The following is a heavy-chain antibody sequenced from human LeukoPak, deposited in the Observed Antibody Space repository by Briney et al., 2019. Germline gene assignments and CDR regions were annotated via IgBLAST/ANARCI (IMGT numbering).Heavy chain of an antibody. J-gene: IGHJ6*03. CDR3: ARIGIGYGGYDYYYYYYYMDV. D-gene: IGHD5-12*01. CDR2: IYYSGST. V-gene: IGHV4-59*01. Sequence: SETLSLTCTVSSGSITNYYWSWIRQPPGKGLEWIGYIYYSGSTNYDPSLKSRVTISVDTSKNQFSLKLSSVTAADTAVYYCARIGIGYGGYDYYYYYYYMDVWGKGTTVTISS. CDR1: SGSITNYY.